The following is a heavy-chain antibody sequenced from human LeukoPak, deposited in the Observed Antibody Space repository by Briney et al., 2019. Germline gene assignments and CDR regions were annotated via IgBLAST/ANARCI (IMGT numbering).Heavy chain of an antibody. CDR2: ISGSGGST. D-gene: IGHD6-13*01. CDR1: GFTFSSYA. J-gene: IGHJ5*02. CDR3: AKGKQQLVRNWFDP. V-gene: IGHV3-23*01. Sequence: GGSLRLSCAASGFTFSSYAMSWVRQAPGKGLEWVSAISGSGGSTYYADSVKGRFTISRDNSKNALYLQMNSLRAEDTAVYYCAKGKQQLVRNWFDPWGQGTLVTVSS.